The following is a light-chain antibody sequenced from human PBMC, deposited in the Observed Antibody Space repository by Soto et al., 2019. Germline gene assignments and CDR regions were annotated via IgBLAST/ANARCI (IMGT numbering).Light chain of an antibody. CDR1: LSVSGNF. J-gene: IGKJ5*01. V-gene: IGKV3D-20*02. CDR2: GAS. CDR3: QQRDSWPIT. Sequence: PGERATLSCRASLSVSGNFLAWYQQKPGQAPRLLIYGASSRATGIPDRITGSGSGTDFTLTINSLEPDDFAVYYCQQRDSWPITFGQGTRLEIK.